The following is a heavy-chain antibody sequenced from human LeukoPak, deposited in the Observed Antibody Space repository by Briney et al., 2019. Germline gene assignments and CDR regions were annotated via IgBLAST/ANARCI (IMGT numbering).Heavy chain of an antibody. Sequence: GGSLRLSCAASGFTLSNAWMNWVRQAPGKGLEWVGLIKSKTNGETRDYAAPVKGRFTISRDDSDNTLYLQMNSLKNEDTAVYYCAKDMDPYYDFWSGPWEFYYPEGVWGKGTTVTVSS. CDR1: GFTLSNAW. CDR2: IKSKTNGETR. D-gene: IGHD3-3*01. J-gene: IGHJ6*04. V-gene: IGHV3-15*01. CDR3: AKDMDPYYDFWSGPWEFYYPEGV.